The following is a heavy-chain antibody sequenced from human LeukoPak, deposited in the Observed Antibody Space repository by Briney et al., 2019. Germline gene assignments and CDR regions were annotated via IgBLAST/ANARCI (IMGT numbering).Heavy chain of an antibody. V-gene: IGHV3-30*18. CDR3: ANGPGDY. CDR1: GFTFSSYG. J-gene: IGHJ4*02. CDR2: ISYDGSNK. D-gene: IGHD3-10*01. Sequence: PGGSLRLSCAASGFTFSSYGMHWVRQAPGKGLEWVAVISYDGSNKYYADSVKGRFTISRDNSKNTLYLQMNSLRAEDTAVYYCANGPGDYWGRGTLVTVSS.